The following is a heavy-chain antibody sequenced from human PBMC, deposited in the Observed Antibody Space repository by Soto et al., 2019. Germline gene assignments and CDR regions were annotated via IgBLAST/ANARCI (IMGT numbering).Heavy chain of an antibody. CDR1: GYAFTGYY. CDR2: INPNSGGT. CDR3: ARDTLLQREHDY. Sequence: GASVKVSCRASGYAFTGYYMQWVRQAPGQGLEWMGWINPNSGGTNYAQKFQGRVTMTRDTSISTAYMELSRLRSDDTAVYYCARDTLLQREHDYWGQGTLVTVSS. J-gene: IGHJ4*02. D-gene: IGHD1-1*01. V-gene: IGHV1-2*02.